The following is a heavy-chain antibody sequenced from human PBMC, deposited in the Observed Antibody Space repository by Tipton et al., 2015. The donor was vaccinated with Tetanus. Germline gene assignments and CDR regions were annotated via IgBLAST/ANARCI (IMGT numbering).Heavy chain of an antibody. CDR1: GGFSSGDYY. CDR2: INYSGST. J-gene: IGHJ6*02. CDR3: ARDRGVRGGFYYFHGMDV. D-gene: IGHD3-10*01. Sequence: LRLSCTVSGGFSSGDYYWSWIRQHPGKGLEWIAYINYSGSTYYNPSLKSRVTISVDTSQKQISLKVNSVTAADTAVYYCARDRGVRGGFYYFHGMDVWGPGTPVPVSS. V-gene: IGHV4-31*02.